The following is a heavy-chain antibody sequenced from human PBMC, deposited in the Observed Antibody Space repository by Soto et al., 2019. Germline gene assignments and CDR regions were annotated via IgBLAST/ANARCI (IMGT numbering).Heavy chain of an antibody. J-gene: IGHJ6*02. V-gene: IGHV1-69*13. CDR2: IIPIFGTA. CDR3: ASQGGYDSLTASHYPDYYYYGMDV. Sequence: ASVKVSCKASGDTFSSYAISWVRQAPGQGLEWMGGIIPIFGTANYAQKFQGRVTITADESTSTAYMELSSLRSEDTAVYYCASQGGYDSLTASHYPDYYYYGMDVWGQGTTVTVSS. CDR1: GDTFSSYA. D-gene: IGHD3-9*01.